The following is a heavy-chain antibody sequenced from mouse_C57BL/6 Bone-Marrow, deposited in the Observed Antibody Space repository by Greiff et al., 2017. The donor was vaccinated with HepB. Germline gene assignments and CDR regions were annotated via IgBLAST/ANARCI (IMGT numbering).Heavy chain of an antibody. Sequence: VQLQQPGPGLVQPSQSLSITCTVSGFSLTSYGVNWVRQSPGQGLEWLGVIWSGGSTDHNAAFISRLSTSKVNSKCQVFFKMNSLQADDTAIYYSARRGVVAHWYLDVWGTGTTVTVSS. V-gene: IGHV2-2*01. CDR3: ARRGVVAHWYLDV. CDR1: GFSLTSYG. J-gene: IGHJ1*03. D-gene: IGHD1-1*01. CDR2: IWSGGST.